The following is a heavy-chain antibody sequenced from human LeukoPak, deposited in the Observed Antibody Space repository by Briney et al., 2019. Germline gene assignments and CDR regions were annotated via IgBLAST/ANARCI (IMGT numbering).Heavy chain of an antibody. D-gene: IGHD3-16*01. CDR1: GGSISSGNYC. V-gene: IGHV4-61*09. Sequence: SETLSLTCTVSGGSISSGNYCWSWLRQPAGTGLEWIGHIYISGNTNYNPSLKSRVTITVNTSKNQFSLKLSSVTAADTAVYYCARDPGILIRGSRRGYDGNYYYMDVWGKGTTVTISS. J-gene: IGHJ6*03. CDR3: ARDPGILIRGSRRGYDGNYYYMDV. CDR2: IYISGNT.